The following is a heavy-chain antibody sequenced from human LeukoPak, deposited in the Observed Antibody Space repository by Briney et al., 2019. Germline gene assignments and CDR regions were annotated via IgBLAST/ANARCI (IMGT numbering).Heavy chain of an antibody. CDR3: AKEDRYYYGMDV. Sequence: SETLSLTCTVSGGSISSYYWSWIRQPPGKGLEWIGYIYYSGSTYYNPSLKSRVTISVDTSKNQFSVRLSSVTAADTAVYYCAKEDRYYYGMDVWGQGTTVTVSS. CDR1: GGSISSYY. J-gene: IGHJ6*02. CDR2: IYYSGST. V-gene: IGHV4-59*12.